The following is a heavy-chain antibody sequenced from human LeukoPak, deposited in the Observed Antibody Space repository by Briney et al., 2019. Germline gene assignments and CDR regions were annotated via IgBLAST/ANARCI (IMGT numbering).Heavy chain of an antibody. CDR1: GFTFSSYA. V-gene: IGHV3-30*02. D-gene: IGHD6-13*01. CDR3: AKERLYSSSWYVGRAFDI. CDR2: IRYDGSNK. Sequence: PGGSLRLSCAASGFTFSSYAMSWVRQAPGKGLEWVAFIRYDGSNKYYADSVKGRFTISRDNSKNTLYLQMNSLRAEDTAVYYCAKERLYSSSWYVGRAFDIWGQGTMVTVSS. J-gene: IGHJ3*02.